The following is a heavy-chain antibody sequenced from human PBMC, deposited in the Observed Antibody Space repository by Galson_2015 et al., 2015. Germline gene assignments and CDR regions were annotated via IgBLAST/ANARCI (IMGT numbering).Heavy chain of an antibody. D-gene: IGHD6-13*01. CDR3: ARAPNHYSSSGSGDY. CDR1: GYTFTSYA. V-gene: IGHV7-4-1*02. J-gene: IGHJ4*02. Sequence: SVKVSCKASGYTFTSYAVNWVRQAPGQGLEWMGWINTNTGNPTYAQGFTGRFVFSLDTSVSTAYLQISSLKAEDTAVYYCARAPNHYSSSGSGDYWGQGTLVIVSS. CDR2: INTNTGNP.